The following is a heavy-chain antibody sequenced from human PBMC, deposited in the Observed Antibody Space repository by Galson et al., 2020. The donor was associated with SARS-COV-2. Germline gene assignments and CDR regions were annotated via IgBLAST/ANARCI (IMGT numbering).Heavy chain of an antibody. CDR2: ISSSGSYI. D-gene: IGHD2-15*01. Sequence: NSGGSLRLSCAASGFTFSDYFMSWVRQPPGKGLEWVSYISSSGSYINYADSVKGRFTISRDNAKNSLSLQMNSLRVEDTAVYYCARVGDCSGGICYGAEYFQHWGQGTLVTVSS. CDR3: ARVGDCSGGICYGAEYFQH. CDR1: GFTFSDYF. V-gene: IGHV3-11*04. J-gene: IGHJ1*01.